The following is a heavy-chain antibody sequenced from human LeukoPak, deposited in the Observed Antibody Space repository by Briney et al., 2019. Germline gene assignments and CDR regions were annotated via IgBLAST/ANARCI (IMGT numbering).Heavy chain of an antibody. V-gene: IGHV4-34*01. J-gene: IGHJ5*02. Sequence: PSETLSLTCAVYGGSFSGYYWSWIRQPPGQGLEWIGEIKHSGSTNYNPSLKSRVTISVDTSKNQFSLKLSSVTAADTAVYYCAGGGAALKAWGQGTLVTVSS. CDR3: AGGGAALKA. D-gene: IGHD6-25*01. CDR2: IKHSGST. CDR1: GGSFSGYY.